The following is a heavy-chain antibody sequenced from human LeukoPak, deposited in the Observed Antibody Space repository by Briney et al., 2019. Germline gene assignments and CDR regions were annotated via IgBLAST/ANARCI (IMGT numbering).Heavy chain of an antibody. J-gene: IGHJ4*02. D-gene: IGHD3-3*01. Sequence: PGGSLRLSCTASGFTFSSNSMNWVRQAPGKGLEWVSYISSSSSTIYYADSVKGRFTISRDNAKNSLYLQMNSLRDEDTAVYYCARVVSTIFGVVIDYFDYWGQGTLVTVSS. CDR3: ARVVSTIFGVVIDYFDY. CDR1: GFTFSSNS. V-gene: IGHV3-48*02. CDR2: ISSSSSTI.